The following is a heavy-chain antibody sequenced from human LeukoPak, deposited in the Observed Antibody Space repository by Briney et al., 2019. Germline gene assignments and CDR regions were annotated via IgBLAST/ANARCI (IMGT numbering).Heavy chain of an antibody. CDR3: ARGLNILDY. J-gene: IGHJ4*02. CDR1: GGSLSGNY. Sequence: SETLSLTCAVHGGSLSGNYWSWIRQPPGKGLQWIGQGTHDGVTTYNPSLKSRVTISVDTPRNQVSLEVTSLTAADTAVYYCARGLNILDYWGQGTLVTVSS. V-gene: IGHV4-34*01. CDR2: GTHDGVT.